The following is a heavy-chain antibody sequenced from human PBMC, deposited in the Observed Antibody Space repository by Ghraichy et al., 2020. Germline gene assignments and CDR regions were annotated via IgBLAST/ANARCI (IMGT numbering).Heavy chain of an antibody. V-gene: IGHV6-1*01. J-gene: IGHJ6*02. CDR3: VRDKWYYGMDV. CDR2: TYYRSKWYN. D-gene: IGHD1-26*01. Sequence: SQTLSLTCVISGDSLSTNTAAWIWIRQSPSRGLEWLGKTYYRSKWYNDYPVYVKSRITVNPDTSKNQLSLQLSSVTPEDTAVYYGVRDKWYYGMDVWGHGTTITVSS. CDR1: GDSLSTNTAA.